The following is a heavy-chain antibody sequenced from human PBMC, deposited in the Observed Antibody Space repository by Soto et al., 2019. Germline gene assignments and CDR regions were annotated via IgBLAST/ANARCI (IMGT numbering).Heavy chain of an antibody. J-gene: IGHJ4*02. CDR2: INAYVGET. CDR3: ARGDGATLDY. V-gene: IGHV1-18*01. Sequence: QVQLVQSGAEVKKPGASVKVSCKASGYTFTHYGITWVRQAPGQGLEWTGWINAYVGETKSAQKYQGRITVTMDTSTNTAYLELRSLRSDDTAVYYCARGDGATLDYWGQGTLVRVSA. CDR1: GYTFTHYG.